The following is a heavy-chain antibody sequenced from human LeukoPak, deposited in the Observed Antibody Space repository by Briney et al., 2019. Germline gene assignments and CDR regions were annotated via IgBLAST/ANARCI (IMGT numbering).Heavy chain of an antibody. CDR1: GGSISSGGYY. CDR3: ARARPNYYDSSGYSD. D-gene: IGHD3-22*01. CDR2: IYYSGST. J-gene: IGHJ4*02. V-gene: IGHV4-31*03. Sequence: SQTLSLTCTVSGGSISSGGYYWSWIRQHPGKGLEWIGYIYYSGSTYYNPSLKSRVTMSVDTSKNQFSLKLSSVTAADTAVYYCARARPNYYDSSGYSDWGQGTLVTVSS.